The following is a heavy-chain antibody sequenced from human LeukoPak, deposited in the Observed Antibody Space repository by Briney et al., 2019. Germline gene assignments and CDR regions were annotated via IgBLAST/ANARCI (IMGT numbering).Heavy chain of an antibody. J-gene: IGHJ4*02. CDR2: IGDNGGPQ. CDR1: GLTFSAFA. D-gene: IGHD6-6*01. Sequence: GGSLSLSGQVSGLTFSAFAMSWVGKPPGKGWSWASGIGDNGGPQLYADSVKGRFTISRDNSKNTLYLQMNSLRAEDTAVYYCAKSVSGGSSSGLTTLPLGLVDYWGQGTLVTVSS. CDR3: AKSVSGGSSSGLTTLPLGLVDY. V-gene: IGHV3-23*01.